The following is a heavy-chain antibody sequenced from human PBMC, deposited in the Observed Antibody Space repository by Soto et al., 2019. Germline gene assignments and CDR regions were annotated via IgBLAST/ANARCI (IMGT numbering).Heavy chain of an antibody. Sequence: KFQGRVTLTTDTSTNTVYMELRSLSSDDTAVYYCARGGGAHYRFDPWGQGTLVTVSS. D-gene: IGHD1-26*01. V-gene: IGHV1-18*01. J-gene: IGHJ5*02. CDR3: ARGGGAHYRFDP.